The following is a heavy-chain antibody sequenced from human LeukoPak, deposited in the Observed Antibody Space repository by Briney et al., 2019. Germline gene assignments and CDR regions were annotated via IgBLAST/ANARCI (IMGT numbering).Heavy chain of an antibody. Sequence: GGSLRLSCAASGFTFSSYGMHWVRQAPGKGLEWVAVISYDGSNKYYADSVKGRFTISRDNSKNTLYLQMNSLRAEDTAVYYCAKDLIGYSFSSYWGQGTLVTVSS. CDR3: AKDLIGYSFSSY. CDR1: GFTFSSYG. V-gene: IGHV3-30*18. J-gene: IGHJ4*02. CDR2: ISYDGSNK. D-gene: IGHD3-22*01.